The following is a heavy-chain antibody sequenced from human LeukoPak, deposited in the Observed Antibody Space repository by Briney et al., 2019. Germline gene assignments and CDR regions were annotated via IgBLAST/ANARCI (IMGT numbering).Heavy chain of an antibody. CDR3: AREGYCSGGSCYFDY. J-gene: IGHJ4*02. CDR2: INHSGST. Sequence: SETLSLTCTVSGGSISSGGYYWSWIRQPPGKGLEWIGEINHSGSTNYNPSLKCRVTISVDTSKNQFSLKLSSVTAADTAVYYCAREGYCSGGSCYFDYWGQGTLVTVSS. V-gene: IGHV4-39*07. D-gene: IGHD2-15*01. CDR1: GGSISSGGYY.